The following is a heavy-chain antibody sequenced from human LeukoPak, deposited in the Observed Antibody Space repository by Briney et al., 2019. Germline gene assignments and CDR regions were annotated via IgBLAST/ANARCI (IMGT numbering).Heavy chain of an antibody. Sequence: ASVKVSCKASGYTFTGSYLHWVRQAPVRGLEWMGWINPNTGGTDYAQRFQGRVTMTRDTSISTAYMELSRLRSDDTAVYYCARETVVVTAIDYYYYMDVWGKGTTVTISS. CDR3: ARETVVVTAIDYYYYMDV. V-gene: IGHV1-2*02. D-gene: IGHD2-21*02. J-gene: IGHJ6*03. CDR1: GYTFTGSY. CDR2: INPNTGGT.